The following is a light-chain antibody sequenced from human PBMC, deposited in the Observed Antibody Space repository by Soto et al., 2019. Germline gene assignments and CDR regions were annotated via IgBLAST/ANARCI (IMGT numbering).Light chain of an antibody. J-gene: IGLJ3*02. V-gene: IGLV2-14*01. CDR3: CSFTSSSTVV. Sequence: QSVLTQPASVSGTPGQSITISCTGTSSDVGSYNYVSWYQQHPGKAPKLLIYEVSNRPSGVSNRFSGSKSGNTASLTISGLQAEDEADYYCCSFTSSSTVVFGGGTQLTVL. CDR1: SSDVGSYNY. CDR2: EVS.